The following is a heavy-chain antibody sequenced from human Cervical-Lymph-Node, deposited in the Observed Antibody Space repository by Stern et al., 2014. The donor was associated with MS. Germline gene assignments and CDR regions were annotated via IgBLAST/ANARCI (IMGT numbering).Heavy chain of an antibody. V-gene: IGHV1-18*01. D-gene: IGHD4-11*01. CDR1: GYRFGTYGTTYG. CDR3: ARERLRDFSDYHFDH. Sequence: VQLVQSGAEVKKPGASGKVSCKASGYRFGTYGTTYGLSWERQATGQGLKWLGWISPYNGNTDIVPQLQDRVTMTTDTSTNTAYLELRSLRSDDTAVYYCARERLRDFSDYHFDHWGQGTLVTVSS. J-gene: IGHJ4*02. CDR2: ISPYNGNT.